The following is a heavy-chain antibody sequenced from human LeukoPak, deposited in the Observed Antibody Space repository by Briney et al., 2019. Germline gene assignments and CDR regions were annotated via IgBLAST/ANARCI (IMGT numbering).Heavy chain of an antibody. CDR2: ISSSRSYI. D-gene: IGHD5-12*01. CDR3: ARDLMAARGYSGYDWGTAFDI. V-gene: IGHV3-21*04. CDR1: GFTFSSYS. Sequence: GGSLRLSCAASGFTFSSYSMNWVRQAPGKGLEWVSSISSSRSYIYYADSVKGRFTISRDNAKNSLYLQMNSLRSEDTAVYYCARDLMAARGYSGYDWGTAFDIWGQGTMVTVSS. J-gene: IGHJ3*02.